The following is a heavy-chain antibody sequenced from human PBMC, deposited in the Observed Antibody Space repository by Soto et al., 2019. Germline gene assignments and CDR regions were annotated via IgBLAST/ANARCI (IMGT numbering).Heavy chain of an antibody. Sequence: GGSLRLSCVASGFSFDTYVIHWVRQAPVKGLQWVALISYEGSNTYYADSVRGRFTISRDNSKNTLYLQMNTLRPEDTGVYYCARVTPGNNLYYFSGLDFWGQGTSVTVFS. CDR3: ARVTPGNNLYYFSGLDF. V-gene: IGHV3-30-3*01. D-gene: IGHD3-22*01. CDR1: GFSFDTYV. J-gene: IGHJ6*02. CDR2: ISYEGSNT.